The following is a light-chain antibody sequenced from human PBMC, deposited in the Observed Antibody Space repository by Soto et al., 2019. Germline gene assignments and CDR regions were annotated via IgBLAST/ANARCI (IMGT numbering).Light chain of an antibody. CDR2: AAS. CDR1: QSVGSF. CDR3: QQRSSWVT. V-gene: IGKV3-11*01. Sequence: EIVLTQAPVSLSLSGGERATLSCRASQSVGSFLAWYQQKPGQAPRLLIYAASNRATGIPARFSGSGSGTDFTLTISSLEPEDFAVYYCQQRSSWVTFGPGTKVDIK. J-gene: IGKJ3*01.